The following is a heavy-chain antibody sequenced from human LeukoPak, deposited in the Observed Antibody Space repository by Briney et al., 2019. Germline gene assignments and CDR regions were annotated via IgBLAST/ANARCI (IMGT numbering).Heavy chain of an antibody. V-gene: IGHV3-23*01. D-gene: IGHD3-10*01. CDR2: ISGSGDNT. CDR3: AKDLGSEYYFDY. J-gene: IGHJ4*02. CDR1: GFTFSSYV. Sequence: GGSLRLSCTASGFTFSSYVMTWVRQAPGKGLEWVSAISGSGDNTNYADSVKGRFTISRDNSKNTLYLQMNSLRAEDTAVYYCAKDLGSEYYFDYWGQGTLVTVSS.